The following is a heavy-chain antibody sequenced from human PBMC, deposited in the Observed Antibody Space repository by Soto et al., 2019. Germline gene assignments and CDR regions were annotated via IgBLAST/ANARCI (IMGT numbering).Heavy chain of an antibody. CDR2: ISYDGSNG. J-gene: IGHJ4*01. CDR1: GFTFSSYA. D-gene: IGHD1-1*01. Sequence: PGGSLRLSCAASGFTFSSYAMHWVRQAPGKGLEWVATISYDGSNGYYGDSVKGRFTISRDNAKSTLYVQMNSLRAEDTAVYYCAKTQATGTTYYFDSWGHGYLVTVSS. V-gene: IGHV3-30*18. CDR3: AKTQATGTTYYFDS.